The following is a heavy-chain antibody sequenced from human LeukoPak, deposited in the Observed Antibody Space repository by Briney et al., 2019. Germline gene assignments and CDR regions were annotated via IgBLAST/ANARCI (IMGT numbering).Heavy chain of an antibody. Sequence: GGSLRLSCAASGFTFNSYSMHWVRQAPGKGLEWVAVISYDGSNKYYADSVKGRFTISRDNSKNTLYLQMNSLRAEDTAVYYCAKDFSQDIVLMVYAGWGQGTLVTVSS. J-gene: IGHJ4*02. V-gene: IGHV3-30-3*01. CDR1: GFTFNSYS. CDR3: AKDFSQDIVLMVYAG. CDR2: ISYDGSNK. D-gene: IGHD2-8*01.